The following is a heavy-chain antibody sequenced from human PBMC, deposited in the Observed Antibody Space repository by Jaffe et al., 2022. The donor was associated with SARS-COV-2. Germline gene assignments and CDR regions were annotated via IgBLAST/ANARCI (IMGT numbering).Heavy chain of an antibody. V-gene: IGHV3-23*01. CDR2: FGGGAGNT. CDR1: GFTFNNYA. D-gene: IGHD5-18*01. J-gene: IGHJ4*02. Sequence: EVQLLEFGGGLVQPGGSLRLSCAASGFTFNNYAMNWVRQAPGKGLEWISAFGGGAGNTYYADSVKGRFTISRDNSKNTLYLQMNSLRADDTAVYYCAKDGDAGAAMVGLFDHWGQGTLVIVSS. CDR3: AKDGDAGAAMVGLFDH.